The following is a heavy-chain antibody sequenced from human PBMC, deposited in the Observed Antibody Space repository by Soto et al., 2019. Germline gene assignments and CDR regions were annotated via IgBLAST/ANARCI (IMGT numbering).Heavy chain of an antibody. V-gene: IGHV1-69*01. CDR1: GGSFSSYA. D-gene: IGHD1-26*01. Sequence: QVQLVQSGAEVKKPGSSVKVSCKASGGSFSSYAISWVRQAPGQGLEWMGGIIPIVCTGNYAQNFQGRVRSAAVELARTAYTAATTRRPESLAIYYSAIELGADGRSDMDHWGHCTEVSLTS. J-gene: IGHJ1*01. CDR3: AIELGADGRSDMDH. CDR2: IIPIVCTG.